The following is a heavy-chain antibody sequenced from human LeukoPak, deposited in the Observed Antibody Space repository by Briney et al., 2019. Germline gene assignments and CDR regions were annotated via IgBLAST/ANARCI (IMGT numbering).Heavy chain of an antibody. J-gene: IGHJ4*02. CDR1: GGSFSGYY. V-gene: IGHV4-34*01. CDR2: INHSGST. Sequence: KPSETLSLTCAVYGGSFSGYYWSWIRQPPGKGLEWIGEINHSGSTNYNPSLKSRVTISVDTSKNQFSLKLSSVTAADTAVYYCARHGDRLRFLEWSPGDYFDYWGQETLVTVSS. D-gene: IGHD3-3*01. CDR3: ARHGDRLRFLEWSPGDYFDY.